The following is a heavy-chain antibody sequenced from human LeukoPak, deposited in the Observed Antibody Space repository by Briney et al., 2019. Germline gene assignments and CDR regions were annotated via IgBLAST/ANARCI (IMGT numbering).Heavy chain of an antibody. CDR3: ARGQRGDEYFLH. J-gene: IGHJ1*01. Sequence: GGSPRLSCAASGFTFSNYAMSWVRQAPGTGLEWVSGISGSGGSTYYADSVKGRFTISRDNAKNSLYLQMNSLRAEDTAVYYCARGQRGDEYFLHCGQGTRLTVSS. V-gene: IGHV3-23*01. CDR1: GFTFSNYA. CDR2: ISGSGGST. D-gene: IGHD3-16*01.